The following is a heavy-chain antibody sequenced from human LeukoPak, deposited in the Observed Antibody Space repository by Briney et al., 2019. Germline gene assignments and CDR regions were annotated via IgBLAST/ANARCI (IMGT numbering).Heavy chain of an antibody. CDR2: IYHSGST. D-gene: IGHD3-9*01. V-gene: IGHV4-30-2*01. CDR1: GGSISSGGYS. CDR3: ASYILTGGAFDI. Sequence: PSETLFLTCTVSGGSISSGGYSWSWIRQPPGKGLEWIGYIYHSGSTYYNPSLKSRVTISVDRSKNQFSLKLSSVTAADTAVYYCASYILTGGAFDIWGQGTMVTVSS. J-gene: IGHJ3*02.